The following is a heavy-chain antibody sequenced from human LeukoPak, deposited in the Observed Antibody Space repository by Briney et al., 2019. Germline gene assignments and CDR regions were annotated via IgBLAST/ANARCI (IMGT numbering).Heavy chain of an antibody. D-gene: IGHD2-8*01. CDR2: ISDSGGST. CDR1: GFTFSSYA. CDR3: AKDTSIGRYCTNGVCSPFDY. J-gene: IGHJ4*02. Sequence: GGSLRLSCAASGFTFSSYAMSWVRQAPGKGLERVSAISDSGGSTYDADSVKGRFTISRDNSKNTLYLQMNSLRAEDTAVYYCAKDTSIGRYCTNGVCSPFDYRGQGTLVTVSS. V-gene: IGHV3-23*01.